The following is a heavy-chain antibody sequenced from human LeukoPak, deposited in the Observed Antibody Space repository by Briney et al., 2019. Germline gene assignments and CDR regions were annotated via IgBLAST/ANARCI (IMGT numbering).Heavy chain of an antibody. V-gene: IGHV3-30*04. CDR1: GFTFSSYA. Sequence: PGGSLRLSCAASGFTFSSYAMHWVRQAPGKGLEWVAVISYDGSNKYYADSVKGRFTISRDNSKNTLYLQMNSLRAEDTAVYYCARGPPGYHYYGSGSYYKDNYYFDYWGQGTLVTVSS. J-gene: IGHJ4*02. CDR2: ISYDGSNK. D-gene: IGHD3-10*01. CDR3: ARGPPGYHYYGSGSYYKDNYYFDY.